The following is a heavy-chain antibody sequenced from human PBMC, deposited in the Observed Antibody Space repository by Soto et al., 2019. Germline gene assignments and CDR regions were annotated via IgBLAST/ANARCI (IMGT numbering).Heavy chain of an antibody. D-gene: IGHD3-3*01. V-gene: IGHV4-4*07. CDR3: ARVRVYYEGFYYFDY. CDR2: IYYSGST. J-gene: IGHJ4*02. CDR1: GGSINTFY. Sequence: TLSLTCTVSGGSINTFYWSWVRQPAGKGLEWIGRIYYSGSTNYNPSLKSRVTISVDTSKNQFSLKLSSVTAADTAGYYCARVRVYYEGFYYFDYWGQGTLVTVSS.